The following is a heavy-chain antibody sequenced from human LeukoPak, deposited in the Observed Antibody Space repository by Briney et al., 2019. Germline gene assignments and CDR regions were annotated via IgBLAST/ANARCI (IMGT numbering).Heavy chain of an antibody. Sequence: GGSLRLSCAASGFTVSSNYMSWVRQAPGKGLEWVSIIYSGGSTYYADSVKGRFTISRDNSKNTLYLQMNSLRAEDTAVYYCANGDRNYYGSGTFGYWGQGTLVTVSS. J-gene: IGHJ4*02. CDR1: GFTVSSNY. CDR2: IYSGGST. CDR3: ANGDRNYYGSGTFGY. D-gene: IGHD3-10*01. V-gene: IGHV3-53*01.